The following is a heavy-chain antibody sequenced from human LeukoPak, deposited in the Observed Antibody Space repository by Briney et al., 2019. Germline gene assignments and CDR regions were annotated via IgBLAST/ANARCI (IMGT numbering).Heavy chain of an antibody. J-gene: IGHJ4*02. V-gene: IGHV4-31*03. CDR3: ARFIGEGQAAAFDY. CDR2: IYYSGST. Sequence: PSQTLSLACTVSGGSISSGGYFWSWIRQHPGKGLEWIGYIYYSGSTYYNPSLKSRVSISVDTSKSQFSLKLSSVTAADTAVYYCARFIGEGQAAAFDYWGQGTLVTVSS. D-gene: IGHD6-13*01. CDR1: GGSISSGGYF.